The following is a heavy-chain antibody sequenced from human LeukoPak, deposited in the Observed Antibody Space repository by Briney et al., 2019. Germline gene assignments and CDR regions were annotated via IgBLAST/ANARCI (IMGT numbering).Heavy chain of an antibody. D-gene: IGHD4-23*01. J-gene: IGHJ3*02. CDR3: ARAMTTVVTRSDAFDI. CDR2: IKQDGSEK. Sequence: GGSLRLSCAASGFTFSSYWMSWVRQAPGKGLEWVANIKQDGSEKYYVDSVKGRFTISRDNAKNSLYLQMNSLRAEDTAVYYCARAMTTVVTRSDAFDIWGQGTMVTVSS. V-gene: IGHV3-7*01. CDR1: GFTFSSYW.